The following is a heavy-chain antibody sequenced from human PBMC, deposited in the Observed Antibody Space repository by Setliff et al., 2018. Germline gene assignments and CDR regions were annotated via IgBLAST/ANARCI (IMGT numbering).Heavy chain of an antibody. Sequence: SETLSLTCTVSGGSISSYYWSWIRQSPGKGLEWIGYVHYSGDSNYNPSLKSRVTMSVDTSKNQFSLRLTSVTAADTAVYYCAREYYYARSRNFDYWGQGTLVTVSS. CDR1: GGSISSYY. D-gene: IGHD3-22*01. V-gene: IGHV4-59*01. CDR2: VHYSGDS. CDR3: AREYYYARSRNFDY. J-gene: IGHJ4*02.